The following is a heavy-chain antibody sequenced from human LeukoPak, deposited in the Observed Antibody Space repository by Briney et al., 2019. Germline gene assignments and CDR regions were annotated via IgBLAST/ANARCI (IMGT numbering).Heavy chain of an antibody. CDR1: GYTFTGYY. J-gene: IGHJ4*02. D-gene: IGHD5-24*01. V-gene: IGHV1-2*02. CDR3: AKSEGDGYNYYY. CDR2: INPNSGGT. Sequence: ASVKVSCKASGYTFTGYYMHWVRQAPGQGLEWMGWINPNSGGTNYAQKFQGRVTMTRDTSISTAYMELSRLRSDDTAVYYCAKSEGDGYNYYYWGQGTLVTVSS.